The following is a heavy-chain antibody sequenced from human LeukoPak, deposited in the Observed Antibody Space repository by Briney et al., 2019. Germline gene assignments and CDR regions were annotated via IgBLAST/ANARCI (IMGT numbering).Heavy chain of an antibody. CDR3: ARVKVEMATIGWLDP. CDR2: IRYDGTNK. J-gene: IGHJ5*02. V-gene: IGHV3-33*01. Sequence: GESLRLSCAASGFTFSNYGMHWVCQAPGKGLEWVAVIRYDGTNKYYADSVRGRFTISRDNSKNTLYLQMNSLRADDTAVYYCARVKVEMATIGWLDPWGQGTLVTVSS. D-gene: IGHD5-24*01. CDR1: GFTFSNYG.